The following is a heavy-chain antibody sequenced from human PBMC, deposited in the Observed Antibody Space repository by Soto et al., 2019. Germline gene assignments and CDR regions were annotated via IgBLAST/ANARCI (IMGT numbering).Heavy chain of an antibody. CDR3: ARVCGGDCHYGMDV. D-gene: IGHD2-21*02. CDR1: GGSISSGGYY. Sequence: QVQLQESGPGLVKPSQTLSLTCTVSGGSISSGGYYWTWIRQHPGKGLEWIGYIYYSGSTYYNPSLKSRVTISVYTSKNLFSLKLSSVTAADTAVYYCARVCGGDCHYGMDVWGQGTTVTVSS. CDR2: IYYSGST. V-gene: IGHV4-31*03. J-gene: IGHJ6*02.